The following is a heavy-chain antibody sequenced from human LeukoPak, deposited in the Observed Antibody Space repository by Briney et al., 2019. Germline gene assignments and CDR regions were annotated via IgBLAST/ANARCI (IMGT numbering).Heavy chain of an antibody. D-gene: IGHD3-3*01. CDR1: GYTFTSYG. J-gene: IGHJ4*02. V-gene: IGHV1-18*04. Sequence: ASVKVSCKASGYTFTSYGISWVRQAPGQXXXXXGWISAYNGNTNYAQKLQGRVTMTTDTSTSTAYMELRSLRSDDTAVYYCARDQIFWSGYYEYYFDYWGQGTLVTVSS. CDR3: ARDQIFWSGYYEYYFDY. CDR2: ISAYNGNT.